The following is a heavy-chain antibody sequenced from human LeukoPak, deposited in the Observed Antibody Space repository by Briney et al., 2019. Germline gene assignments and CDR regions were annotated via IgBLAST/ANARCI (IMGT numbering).Heavy chain of an antibody. CDR2: IYYSGTT. CDR1: GGSISSSSYY. CDR3: ARGRDGYNDGFDF. J-gene: IGHJ3*01. V-gene: IGHV4-39*07. D-gene: IGHD5-24*01. Sequence: KPSETLSLTCTVSGGSISSSSYYWGWIRQPPGKGLEWIGSIYYSGTTNYNPSLKSRFTISVDTSKNQFSLRVSSVTAADTAVYYCARGRDGYNDGFDFWGQGTMVTVSS.